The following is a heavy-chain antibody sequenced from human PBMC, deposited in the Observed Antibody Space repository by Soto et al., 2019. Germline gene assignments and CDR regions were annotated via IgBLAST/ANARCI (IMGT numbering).Heavy chain of an antibody. J-gene: IGHJ4*02. CDR1: GDSITGRNW. CDR3: ARARPPSSTRPAAVLYDFDY. V-gene: IGHV4-4*02. CDR2: VSHSGFV. Sequence: QVQLHESGPGLVKPSGTLSLTCAVSGDSITGRNWWTWVRQPPGKGLEWIGEVSHSGFVSYNPSLKSRVTISADKSKNQFTLNLASVTAADTAMYYCARARPPSSTRPAAVLYDFDYWGQGTLVTVSS. D-gene: IGHD2-2*01.